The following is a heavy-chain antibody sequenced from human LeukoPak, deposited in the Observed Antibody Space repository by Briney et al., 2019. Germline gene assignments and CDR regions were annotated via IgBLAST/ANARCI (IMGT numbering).Heavy chain of an antibody. CDR3: AREERRSWYFDY. J-gene: IGHJ4*02. CDR1: GDSISSSNW. CDR2: IYHSGST. V-gene: IGHV4-4*02. Sequence: SGTLSLTCAGSGDSISSSNWWSWVRQPPGKGLEWIGEIYHSGSTNYNPSLKSRVTISVDKSKNQFSLKLSSVTAADTAVYYCAREERRSWYFDYWGQGTLVTVSS. D-gene: IGHD1-1*01.